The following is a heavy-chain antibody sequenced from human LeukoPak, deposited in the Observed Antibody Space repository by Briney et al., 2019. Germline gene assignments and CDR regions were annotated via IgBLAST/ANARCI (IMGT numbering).Heavy chain of an antibody. CDR3: TTLQSYYYASSGYYIIDY. CDR1: GFTFRNAW. D-gene: IGHD3-22*01. Sequence: PGGSLSLACAASGFTFRNAWVSWVRQAPGKGLEWVGRTKSKTDGGTTDYAAPVKGRFTISRDDSKHSLYLHMNSLKTEDTAVYYCTTLQSYYYASSGYYIIDYWGQGTLVTVSS. V-gene: IGHV3-15*01. CDR2: TKSKTDGGTT. J-gene: IGHJ4*02.